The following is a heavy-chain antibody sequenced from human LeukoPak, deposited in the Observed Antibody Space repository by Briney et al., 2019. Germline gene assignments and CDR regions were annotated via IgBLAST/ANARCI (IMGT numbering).Heavy chain of an antibody. CDR2: ISGSGGST. V-gene: IGHV3-23*01. CDR1: GFTVSSNY. CDR3: AKDQLLWFGELLSTFDY. Sequence: PGGSLRLSCAASGFTVSSNYMNWVRQAPGKGLEWVSAISGSGGSTYYADSVKGRFTISRDNSKNTLYLQMNSLRAEDTAVYYCAKDQLLWFGELLSTFDYWGQGTLVTVSS. D-gene: IGHD3-10*01. J-gene: IGHJ4*02.